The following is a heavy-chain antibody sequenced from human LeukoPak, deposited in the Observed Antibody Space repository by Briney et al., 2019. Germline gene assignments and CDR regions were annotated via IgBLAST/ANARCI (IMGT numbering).Heavy chain of an antibody. CDR2: VYTSGST. V-gene: IGHV4-61*02. Sequence: SETLSLTCTVSGGSISSGSYYWSWIRQPAGKGLEWIGRVYTSGSTNYNPSLKSRATISVDTSKNQFSLKLNSVTAADTAVYYCAKDRLSGSYYDGAFDIWGQGTMVTVSS. J-gene: IGHJ3*02. D-gene: IGHD1-26*01. CDR3: AKDRLSGSYYDGAFDI. CDR1: GGSISSGSYY.